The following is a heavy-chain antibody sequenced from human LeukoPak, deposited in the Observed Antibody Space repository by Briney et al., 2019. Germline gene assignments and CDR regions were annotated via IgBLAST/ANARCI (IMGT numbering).Heavy chain of an antibody. CDR3: ARGPGYGGNSTLDY. CDR1: GGSFSGYY. D-gene: IGHD4-23*01. CDR2: INHSGST. V-gene: IGHV4-34*01. J-gene: IGHJ4*02. Sequence: SETLSLTCAVYGGSFSGYYWSWIRQPPGKGLEWIGEINHSGSTNCNPSLKSRVTISVDTSKNQFSLKLSSVTAADTAVYYCARGPGYGGNSTLDYWGQGTLVTVS.